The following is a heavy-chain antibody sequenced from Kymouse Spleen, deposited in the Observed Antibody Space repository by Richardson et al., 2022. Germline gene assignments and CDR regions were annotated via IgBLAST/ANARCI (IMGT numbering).Heavy chain of an antibody. V-gene: IGHV3-30*18. D-gene: IGHD3-10*01. CDR1: GFTFSSYG. CDR2: ISYDGSNK. J-gene: IGHJ4*02. Sequence: QVQLVESGGGVVQPGRSLRLSCAASGFTFSSYGMHWVRQAPGKGLEWVAVISYDGSNKYYADSVKGRFTISRDNSKNTLYLQMNSLRAEDTAVYYCAKDRGFGELLCDYWGQGTLVTVSS. CDR3: AKDRGFGELLCDY.